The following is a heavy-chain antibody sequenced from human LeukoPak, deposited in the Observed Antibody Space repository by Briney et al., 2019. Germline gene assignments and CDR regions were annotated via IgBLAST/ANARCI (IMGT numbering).Heavy chain of an antibody. CDR2: IRYDGSNK. V-gene: IGHV3-30*02. Sequence: PGGSLRLSCAASGFTFSSYGMHWVRQAPGKGLEWVAFIRYDGSNKYYADSVKGRFTISRDNSKNTLYLQMNSLRIEDTAVYYCAKENVELLWVGDAFDIWGQGTVVTVSS. CDR3: AKENVELLWVGDAFDI. CDR1: GFTFSSYG. D-gene: IGHD1-7*01. J-gene: IGHJ3*02.